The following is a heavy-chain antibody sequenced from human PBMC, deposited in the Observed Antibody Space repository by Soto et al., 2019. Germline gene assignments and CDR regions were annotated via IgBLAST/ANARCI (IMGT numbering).Heavy chain of an antibody. V-gene: IGHV1-69*02. CDR3: ARDRLPPAPYYMDV. J-gene: IGHJ6*03. D-gene: IGHD2-15*01. CDR1: GGTFSSYT. Sequence: QVQLVQSGAEVKKPGSSVKVSCKASGGTFSSYTISWVRQAPGQGLEWMGRIIPILGIANYAQKFQGRVTITTDKSTSTAYMELSSLRSEDTAVYYCARDRLPPAPYYMDVWGKGTTVTVSS. CDR2: IIPILGIA.